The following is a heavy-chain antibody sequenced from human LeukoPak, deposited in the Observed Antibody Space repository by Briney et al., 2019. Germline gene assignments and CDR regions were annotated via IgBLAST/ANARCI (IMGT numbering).Heavy chain of an antibody. D-gene: IGHD6-13*01. Sequence: GASVKVSCKASGGTFSSYAISWVRQAPGQGLEWMGRIIPILGIANYAQKFQGRVTITADKSTSTAYMELSSLRSEDTAVYYCARDREVRGYSTSNYFDYWGQGTLVTVSS. V-gene: IGHV1-69*04. J-gene: IGHJ4*02. CDR2: IIPILGIA. CDR3: ARDREVRGYSTSNYFDY. CDR1: GGTFSSYA.